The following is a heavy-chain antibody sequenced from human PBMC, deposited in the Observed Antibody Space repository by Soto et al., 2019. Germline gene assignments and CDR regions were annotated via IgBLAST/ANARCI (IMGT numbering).Heavy chain of an antibody. CDR2: ISSSSSTI. CDR1: GFTFSSYS. CDR3: SSLTDTTAYDYYYYMDV. D-gene: IGHD2-2*01. J-gene: IGHJ6*03. V-gene: IGHV3-48*01. Sequence: EVQLVESGGGLVQPGGSLRLSCAASGFTFSSYSMNWVRQAPGKGLEWVSYISSSSSTIYYADSVKGRFTISRDNAKNSLYLQMNSLRAEDTAVYYGSSLTDTTAYDYYYYMDVWGKGTTVTVSS.